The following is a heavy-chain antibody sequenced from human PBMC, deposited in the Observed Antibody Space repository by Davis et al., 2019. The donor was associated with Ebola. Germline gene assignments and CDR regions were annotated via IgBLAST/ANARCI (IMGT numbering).Heavy chain of an antibody. D-gene: IGHD3-3*01. V-gene: IGHV4-59*08. CDR3: ARLQNGHDFWSGYPHGWFDP. CDR1: GGSISSHY. J-gene: IGHJ5*02. CDR2: IYYSGST. Sequence: PSETLSLTCTVSGGSISSHYWSWIRQPPGKGLEWIGYIYYSGSTNYNPSLKSRVTISVDTSKNQFSLKLSSVTAADTAVYYCARLQNGHDFWSGYPHGWFDPWGQGTLVTVSS.